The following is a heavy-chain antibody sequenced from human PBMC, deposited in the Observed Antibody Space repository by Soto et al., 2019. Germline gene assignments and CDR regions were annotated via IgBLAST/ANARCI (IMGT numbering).Heavy chain of an antibody. Sequence: QVQLVQSGAEVKKPGASVKVSCKASGYTFTSYAMHWVRQAPGQRLEWMGWVNAGNGNTKYSQKCQGRLTISRDTSASTVYIDLSSLRSEDTAVYYCARDCCSSTSCYPGGSDYYGMDVWCQGTTVTVSS. D-gene: IGHD2-2*01. J-gene: IGHJ6*02. CDR3: ARDCCSSTSCYPGGSDYYGMDV. V-gene: IGHV1-3*01. CDR1: GYTFTSYA. CDR2: VNAGNGNT.